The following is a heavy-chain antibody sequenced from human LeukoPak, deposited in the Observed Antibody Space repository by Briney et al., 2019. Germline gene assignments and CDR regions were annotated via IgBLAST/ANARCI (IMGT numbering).Heavy chain of an antibody. J-gene: IGHJ4*02. Sequence: PGGSLRLSCAASGFTFSSYGMHWVRQAPGKGLEWVAFIRYDGSNKYYADSVKGRFTISRDNAKNSLYLQMNGLRAEDTAVYYCACGYSYGYDGSPRGSEPFDYWGQGTLVTVSS. CDR2: IRYDGSNK. CDR1: GFTFSSYG. CDR3: ACGYSYGYDGSPRGSEPFDY. D-gene: IGHD5-18*01. V-gene: IGHV3-30*02.